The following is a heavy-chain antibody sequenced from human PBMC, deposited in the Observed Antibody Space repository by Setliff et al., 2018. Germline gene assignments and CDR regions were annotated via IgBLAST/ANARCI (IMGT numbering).Heavy chain of an antibody. Sequence: GASVKVSCKASGYSFRKYGITWVRQAPGQGLEWMGWISGYIGDTNSAQRFQGRVTTTIDTSTNTAYMELRSLRSDDTAVYYCALEEYTSRWTKRFDPWGQGTLVTVSS. CDR3: ALEEYTSRWTKRFDP. V-gene: IGHV1-18*01. CDR1: GYSFRKYG. J-gene: IGHJ5*02. CDR2: ISGYIGDT. D-gene: IGHD6-13*01.